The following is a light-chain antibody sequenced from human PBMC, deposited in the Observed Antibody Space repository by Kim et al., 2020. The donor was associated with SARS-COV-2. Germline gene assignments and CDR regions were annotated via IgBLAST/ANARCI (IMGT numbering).Light chain of an antibody. CDR1: SGRIASNY. CDR3: QSFDSDNPVV. V-gene: IGLV6-57*04. J-gene: IGLJ2*01. CDR2: EHN. Sequence: LTQPHSVSESPGKTVTISCTRSSGRIASNYVQWYQKRPGSAPTTVIYEHNQRPSGVPDRFSGSIDSSSNSASLTISGLRTEDEAEYYCQSFDSDNPVVFGGGTQLTVL.